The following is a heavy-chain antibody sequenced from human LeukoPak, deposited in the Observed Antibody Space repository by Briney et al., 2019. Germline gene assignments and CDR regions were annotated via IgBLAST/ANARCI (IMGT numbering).Heavy chain of an antibody. J-gene: IGHJ5*02. Sequence: SETLSLTCTVSGGSISSSSYYWGWIRQPPGKGLEWIGSIYYSGSTYYNPSLKSRVTISVDTSKNQFSLKLSSVTAADTAVYYCVRETGRSNWFDPWGQGTLVTVSS. V-gene: IGHV4-39*07. CDR3: VRETGRSNWFDP. CDR1: GGSISSSSYY. CDR2: IYYSGST.